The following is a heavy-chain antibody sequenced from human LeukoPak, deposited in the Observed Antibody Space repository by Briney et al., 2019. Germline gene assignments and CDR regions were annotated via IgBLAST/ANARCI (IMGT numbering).Heavy chain of an antibody. Sequence: GGSLRLSCAASGFTFGSCAMNWVRQAPGKGLEWVSVISGSGGNTYYADSVKGRFTISRDNSKNTLYLQMNSLRAEDTAVYYCAKSHGDDVSPSNFWGQGTLVIVSS. CDR3: AKSHGDDVSPSNF. V-gene: IGHV3-23*01. CDR2: ISGSGGNT. J-gene: IGHJ4*02. CDR1: GFTFGSCA. D-gene: IGHD3-10*01.